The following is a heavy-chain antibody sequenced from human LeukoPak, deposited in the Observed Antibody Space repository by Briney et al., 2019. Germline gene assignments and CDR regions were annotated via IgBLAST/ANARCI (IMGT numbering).Heavy chain of an antibody. CDR1: GGSITSTNY. CDR3: AREGGPSRPRDY. CDR2: VNLQGST. Sequence: SETLTLTCGVSGGSITSTNYWTWVRQPPGKGLEWIGEVNLQGSTNYNPSLMGRVAISVDMSENHISLQLTSVTAADTAVYYCAREGGPSRPRDYSGEGTPVSVSS. J-gene: IGHJ4*02. V-gene: IGHV4-4*02.